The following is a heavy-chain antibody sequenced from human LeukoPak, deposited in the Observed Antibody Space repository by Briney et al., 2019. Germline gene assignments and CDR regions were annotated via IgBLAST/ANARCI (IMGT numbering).Heavy chain of an antibody. CDR1: GFTFSSYW. J-gene: IGHJ4*02. CDR2: IKRDGSEK. CDR3: ASLLVAGVASGDY. Sequence: GGSLRLSCAASGFTFSSYWMTWVRQAPGKGLEWVANIKRDGSEKHYVDSVKGRFTISRDNAKNSMFLQMNSLRAEDTAVYYCASLLVAGVASGDYWGQGTLVTVSS. V-gene: IGHV3-7*03. D-gene: IGHD6-19*01.